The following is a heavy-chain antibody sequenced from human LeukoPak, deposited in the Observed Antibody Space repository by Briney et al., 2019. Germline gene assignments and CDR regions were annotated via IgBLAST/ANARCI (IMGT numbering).Heavy chain of an antibody. V-gene: IGHV4-39*01. CDR1: GGSISSSSYY. Sequence: PSETLSLTCTVSGGSISSSSYYWGWIRQPPGKGLEWIGSIYYSGSTYYNPSLKSRVTISVDTSKNQFSLKLSSVTAADTAVYYCARHVSSSWYSGAFDIWGQGTMVTVSS. D-gene: IGHD6-13*01. CDR3: ARHVSSSWYSGAFDI. J-gene: IGHJ3*02. CDR2: IYYSGST.